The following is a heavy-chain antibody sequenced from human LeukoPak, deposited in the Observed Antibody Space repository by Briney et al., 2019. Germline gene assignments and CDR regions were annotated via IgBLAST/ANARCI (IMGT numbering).Heavy chain of an antibody. Sequence: GGSLRLSCAASGFTVSSNYMSWVRQAPGKGLEWVSVIYSGGSTYYADSVKGRFTISRDNSKNTLYLQMNSLRAEDTAVYYCAKGIWSAPDGAFDIWGQGTMVTVSS. CDR2: IYSGGST. V-gene: IGHV3-66*01. D-gene: IGHD3-3*01. CDR3: AKGIWSAPDGAFDI. J-gene: IGHJ3*02. CDR1: GFTVSSNY.